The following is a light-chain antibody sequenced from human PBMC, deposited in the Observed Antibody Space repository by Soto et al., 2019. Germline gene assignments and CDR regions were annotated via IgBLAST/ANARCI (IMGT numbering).Light chain of an antibody. CDR3: QQLNSYPWT. CDR2: AAS. V-gene: IGKV1-39*01. J-gene: IGKJ1*01. CDR1: QSIASY. Sequence: DVQMTQSPSSLSASVGDRVTITCRASQSIASYLNWYQQRPGKAPKLLIYAASNLESGVPSRFSGSGSGTDFTLTISSLQPEDFATYYCQQLNSYPWTFGQGTKVEIK.